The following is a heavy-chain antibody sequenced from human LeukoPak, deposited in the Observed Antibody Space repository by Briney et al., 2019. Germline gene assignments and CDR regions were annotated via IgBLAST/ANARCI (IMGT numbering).Heavy chain of an antibody. CDR3: ASYCSSTSCPEADAFDI. CDR1: GFTFSSYG. CDR2: ISYDGSNK. J-gene: IGHJ3*02. D-gene: IGHD2-2*01. Sequence: GRSLRLSCAASGFTFSSYGMHWVRQAPGKGLEWVAVISYDGSNKYYADSVKGRFTISRGNSKNTLYLQMNSLRAEDTAVYYCASYCSSTSCPEADAFDIWGQGTMVTVSS. V-gene: IGHV3-30*03.